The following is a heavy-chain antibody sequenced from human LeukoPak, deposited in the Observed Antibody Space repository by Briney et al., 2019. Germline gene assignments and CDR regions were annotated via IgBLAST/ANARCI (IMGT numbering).Heavy chain of an antibody. D-gene: IGHD6-13*01. CDR2: INHSGST. J-gene: IGHJ2*01. CDR1: GGSFSGYY. V-gene: IGHV4-34*01. Sequence: SETLSLTCTVYGGSFSGYYWSWIRQPPGKGLEWIGEINHSGSTNYNPSLKSRVTISVDTSKNQFSLKLSSVTAADTAVYYCARPSYSSSPYWYFDLWGRGTLVTVSS. CDR3: ARPSYSSSPYWYFDL.